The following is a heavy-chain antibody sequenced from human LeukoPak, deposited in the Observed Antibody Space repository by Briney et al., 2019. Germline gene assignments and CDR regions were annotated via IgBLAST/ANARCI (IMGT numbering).Heavy chain of an antibody. V-gene: IGHV1-18*01. D-gene: IGHD6-19*01. CDR2: ISAYNGNT. J-gene: IGHJ5*02. Sequence: GASVKVSCKASGYTFTNYGISWVRQAPGQGLEWMGWISAYNGNTNYAQKLQGRVTVTTDTSTSTAYMELRSLRSDDTAVYYCARVRGDESRGKFDPWGQGTLVTVSS. CDR1: GYTFTNYG. CDR3: ARVRGDESRGKFDP.